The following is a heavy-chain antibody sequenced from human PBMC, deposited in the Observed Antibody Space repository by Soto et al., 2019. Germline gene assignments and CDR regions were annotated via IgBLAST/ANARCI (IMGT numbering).Heavy chain of an antibody. V-gene: IGHV3-21*01. CDR2: ISSSSSYI. D-gene: IGHD2-21*01. Sequence: GGSLRLSCAASGFTFSSYSMNWVRQAPGKGLEWVSSISSSSSYIYYADSVKGRFTISRDNAKNSLYLQMNSLRAEDTAVYYCARDSHTVVDAFDIWGQGTMVTVSS. CDR3: ARDSHTVVDAFDI. J-gene: IGHJ3*02. CDR1: GFTFSSYS.